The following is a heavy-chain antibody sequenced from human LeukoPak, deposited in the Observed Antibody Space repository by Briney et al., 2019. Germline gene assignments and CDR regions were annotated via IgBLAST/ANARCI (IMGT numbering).Heavy chain of an antibody. CDR3: ARDPSPGYSSGWSRTFDY. CDR2: ISDSGST. D-gene: IGHD6-19*01. V-gene: IGHV4-59*12. CDR1: GGSISSYS. Sequence: SETLSLTCTVSGGSISSYSWSWIRQPPGKGLEWIGCISDSGSTDYSPSLKSRVTISVDTSKIQFSLKLSAVTAADTAVYYCARDPSPGYSSGWSRTFDYWGQGTLVTVSS. J-gene: IGHJ4*02.